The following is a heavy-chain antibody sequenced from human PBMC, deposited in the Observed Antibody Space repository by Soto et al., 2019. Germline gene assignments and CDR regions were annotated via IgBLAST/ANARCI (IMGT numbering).Heavy chain of an antibody. V-gene: IGHV4-30-2*01. CDR3: ARGSDSSGYYTNDY. Sequence: QLQLQESGSGLVKPSQTLSLTCAVSGGSISSGGYSWSWIRQPPGKGLEWIGYIYHSGSTYYNPSLKSRVIISVDRSKNQFSLKLGSVAAADTAVYYCARGSDSSGYYTNDYWGQGTLVTVSS. CDR2: IYHSGST. D-gene: IGHD3-22*01. CDR1: GGSISSGGYS. J-gene: IGHJ4*02.